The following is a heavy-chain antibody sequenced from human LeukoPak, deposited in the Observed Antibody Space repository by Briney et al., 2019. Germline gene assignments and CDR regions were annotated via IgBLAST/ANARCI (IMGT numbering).Heavy chain of an antibody. CDR1: GFTFSTYS. CDR2: ISSSSSYI. V-gene: IGHV3-21*04. D-gene: IGHD3-22*01. CDR3: AKDQVWIVVGSFDY. Sequence: GGSLRLSCAASGFTFSTYSMNWVRQAPGKGLEWVSSISSSSSYIYYADSVKGRFTISRDNSKNTLYLQMTSLRAEDTAVYYCAKDQVWIVVGSFDYWGQGTLVTVSS. J-gene: IGHJ4*02.